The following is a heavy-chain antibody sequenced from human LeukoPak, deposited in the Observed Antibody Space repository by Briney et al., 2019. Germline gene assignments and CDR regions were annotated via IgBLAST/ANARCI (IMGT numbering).Heavy chain of an antibody. J-gene: IGHJ4*02. CDR2: INWNGDST. D-gene: IGHD2-2*01. Sequence: GGSLRLSCAASRFTFDDYGMSWVRQAPGKGLEVGSGINWNGDSTGYGDSVKGRFTISRDNARNSLYLQMNSLRAEDTAFYYCAREQRYCGSTSCYSFFDYWGQGTLVTVSS. CDR3: AREQRYCGSTSCYSFFDY. V-gene: IGHV3-20*04. CDR1: RFTFDDYG.